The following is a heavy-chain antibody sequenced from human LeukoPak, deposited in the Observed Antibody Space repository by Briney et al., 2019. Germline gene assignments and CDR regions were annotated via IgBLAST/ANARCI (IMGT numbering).Heavy chain of an antibody. J-gene: IGHJ4*02. D-gene: IGHD5-18*01. Sequence: GGSLRLSCAASGFTFSSYSMNWVRQAPGKGLEWVSSISSSSSYIYYADSVKGRFTISRDNAKNSLYLQMNSLRAGDTAVYYCASLSDTAMVRLDYWGQGTLVTVSS. V-gene: IGHV3-21*01. CDR2: ISSSSSYI. CDR3: ASLSDTAMVRLDY. CDR1: GFTFSSYS.